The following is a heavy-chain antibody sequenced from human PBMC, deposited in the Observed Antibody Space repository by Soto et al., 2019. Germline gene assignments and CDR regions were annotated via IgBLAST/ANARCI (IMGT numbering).Heavy chain of an antibody. CDR3: ARDVIAAAGTAG. V-gene: IGHV1-69*12. J-gene: IGHJ4*02. D-gene: IGHD6-13*01. CDR2: IIPIFGTA. CDR1: GGTFSSYA. Sequence: QVQLVQSGAEVKKPGSSVKVSCKASGGTFSSYAISWVRQAPGQGLEWMGGIIPIFGTANYAQKFQGRVRILAAXSTSTAYMELSSLRSEDTAVYYCARDVIAAAGTAGWGQGTLVTVSS.